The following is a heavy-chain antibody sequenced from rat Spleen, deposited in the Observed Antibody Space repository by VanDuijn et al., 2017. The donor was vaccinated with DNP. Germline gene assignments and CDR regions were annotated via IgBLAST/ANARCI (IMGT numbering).Heavy chain of an antibody. V-gene: IGHV3-1*01. Sequence: EVQLQESGPGLVTPSQSLSLTCSVTGYSITSNYWGWIRKFPGNKMEWMGYISYSGSTSYNPSLKSRISITRDTSKNQFFLQLNSVTTEDTAIYHCAKGPNYGGYSDYFDYWGQGVMVTVSS. CDR1: GYSITSNY. CDR3: AKGPNYGGYSDYFDY. J-gene: IGHJ2*01. CDR2: ISYSGST. D-gene: IGHD1-11*01.